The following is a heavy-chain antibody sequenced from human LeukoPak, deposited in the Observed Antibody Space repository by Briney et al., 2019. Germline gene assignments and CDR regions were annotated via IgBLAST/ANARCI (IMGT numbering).Heavy chain of an antibody. CDR1: GYSFTSYW. D-gene: IGHD4/OR15-4a*01. Sequence: GESLKISCKGSGYSFTSYWIGWVRQMPGKGLEWMGIIYPGDSDTRYSPSFQGQVTISADKSISTAYLQGSSLKASDTAMYYCARSLYGVNTWFDYWGQGTLVTVSS. V-gene: IGHV5-51*01. J-gene: IGHJ4*02. CDR3: ARSLYGVNTWFDY. CDR2: IYPGDSDT.